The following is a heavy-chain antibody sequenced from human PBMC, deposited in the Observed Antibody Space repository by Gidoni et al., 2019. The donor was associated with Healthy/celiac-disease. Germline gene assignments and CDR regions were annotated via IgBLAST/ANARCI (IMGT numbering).Heavy chain of an antibody. V-gene: IGHV3-30-3*01. D-gene: IGHD6-19*01. J-gene: IGHJ4*02. Sequence: QVQLVASGGGVVQPGRSLRLSCAASGSTFSSYAMHWVRQAPGKGLEWVAVISYDGSNKYYADSVKGRFTISRDNSKNTLYLQMNSLRAEDTAVYYCARGIYEVAGNAWGQGTLVTVSS. CDR2: ISYDGSNK. CDR3: ARGIYEVAGNA. CDR1: GSTFSSYA.